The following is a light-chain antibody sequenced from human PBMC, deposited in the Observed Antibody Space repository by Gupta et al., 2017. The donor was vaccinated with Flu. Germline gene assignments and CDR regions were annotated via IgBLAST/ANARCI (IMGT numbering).Light chain of an antibody. Sequence: QVVLTHSPSASASLGASVKLTCTLSSGHSSYAIAWHQQQPAKGPRYLMKLNSDGSHSKGDGITDRFSGSSSGAALSLTISSLQSEDEANYYCQTWGTPWVFGGGTKLTVL. J-gene: IGLJ3*02. CDR2: LNSDGSH. CDR1: SGHSSYA. CDR3: QTWGTPWV. V-gene: IGLV4-69*01.